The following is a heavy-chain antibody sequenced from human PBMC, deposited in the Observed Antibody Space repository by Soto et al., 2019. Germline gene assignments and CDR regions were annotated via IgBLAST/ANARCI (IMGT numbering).Heavy chain of an antibody. CDR1: GFTFSSYG. CDR2: IWYDGSNK. V-gene: IGHV3-33*01. CDR3: ARDLEQQLVLSLPWFDP. D-gene: IGHD6-13*01. J-gene: IGHJ5*02. Sequence: ESGGGVVQPGRSLRLSCAASGFTFSSYGMHWVRQAPGKGLEWVAVIWYDGSNKYYADSVKGRFTISRDNSKNTLYLQMNSLRAEDTAVYYCARDLEQQLVLSLPWFDPWGQGTLVTVSS.